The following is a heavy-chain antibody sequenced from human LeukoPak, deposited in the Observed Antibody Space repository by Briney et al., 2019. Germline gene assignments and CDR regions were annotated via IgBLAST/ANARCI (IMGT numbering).Heavy chain of an antibody. Sequence: GGSLRLSCAASGFSFSTYAMSWVRQIPGKGLEWVSAISGSGGSTYYADSVKGRFTISRDNSKNTLYLQMNSLRAEDTAVYYCATHYYDSSGYYEYYFDYWGQGTLVTVSS. D-gene: IGHD3-22*01. CDR2: ISGSGGST. CDR3: ATHYYDSSGYYEYYFDY. J-gene: IGHJ4*02. V-gene: IGHV3-23*01. CDR1: GFSFSTYA.